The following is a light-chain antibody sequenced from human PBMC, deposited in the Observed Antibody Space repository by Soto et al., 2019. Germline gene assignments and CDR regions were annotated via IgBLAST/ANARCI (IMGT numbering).Light chain of an antibody. V-gene: IGKV3-20*01. Sequence: EIVLTQSPGTLSLSPGERATLSCRASQSVSSSYLAWCQQKPGQAPRLLIFGASSRAAGIPDRFSGSGSGTDFTLTISRLEPEDSAVYYCHQYGSPPQTFGQGTKVEIK. CDR2: GAS. CDR3: HQYGSPPQT. CDR1: QSVSSSY. J-gene: IGKJ1*01.